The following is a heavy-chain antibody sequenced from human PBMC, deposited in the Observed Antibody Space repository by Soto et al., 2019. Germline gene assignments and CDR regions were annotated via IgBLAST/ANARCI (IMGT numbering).Heavy chain of an antibody. J-gene: IGHJ4*02. CDR3: ARHKEWLFYYFDY. Sequence: QLQLQESGPGLVKPSETLSLTCTVSGGSISSSSYYWGWIRQPPGKGLEWIGSIYYSGSTYYNPSLKSRVTISVDTSKNQFSLKLSSVTAADTAVYYCARHKEWLFYYFDYWGQGTLVTVSS. D-gene: IGHD3-3*01. CDR1: GGSISSSSYY. V-gene: IGHV4-39*01. CDR2: IYYSGST.